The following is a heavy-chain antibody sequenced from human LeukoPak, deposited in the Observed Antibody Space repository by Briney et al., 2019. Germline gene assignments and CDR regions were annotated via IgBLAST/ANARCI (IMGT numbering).Heavy chain of an antibody. CDR2: ISGSGGST. Sequence: GGSLRLSCAPSGFTFSSYALTWVRQAPGKGLEWVSAISGSGGSTYYADSVKGRFTISRDNSKNTLYLQMNSLRAEDTAVYYCAQCSGSCPYWGQGTLVTVSS. CDR3: AQCSGSCPY. V-gene: IGHV3-23*01. CDR1: GFTFSSYA. D-gene: IGHD3-10*02. J-gene: IGHJ4*02.